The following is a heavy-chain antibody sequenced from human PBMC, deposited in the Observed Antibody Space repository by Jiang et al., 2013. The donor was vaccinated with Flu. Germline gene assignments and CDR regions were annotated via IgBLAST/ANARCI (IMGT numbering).Heavy chain of an antibody. D-gene: IGHD3-16*01. J-gene: IGHJ3*01. Sequence: GFTLSSYWMTWVARLQGRGWSGWPNIKQDGSDKYYVDSVKGRFTTSRDNAKNSLYLQMNSLRAEDTAVYYCAREIGGTSSLWGQGTMVTVSS. CDR1: GFTLSSYW. CDR2: IKQDGSDK. V-gene: IGHV3-7*03. CDR3: AREIGGTSSL.